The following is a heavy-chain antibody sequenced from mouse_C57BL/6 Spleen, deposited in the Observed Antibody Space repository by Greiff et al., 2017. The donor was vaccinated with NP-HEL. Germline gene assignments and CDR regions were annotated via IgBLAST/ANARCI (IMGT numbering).Heavy chain of an antibody. J-gene: IGHJ2*01. CDR2: IHPNSGST. CDR3: ARRGPYYFDY. Sequence: VQLKQPGAELVKPGASVKLSCKASGYTFTSYWMHWVKQRPGQGLEWIGMIHPNSGSTNYNEKFKSKATLTVDKSSSTAYMQLSSLTSEDSAVYYCARRGPYYFDYWGQGTTLTVSS. CDR1: GYTFTSYW. V-gene: IGHV1-64*01.